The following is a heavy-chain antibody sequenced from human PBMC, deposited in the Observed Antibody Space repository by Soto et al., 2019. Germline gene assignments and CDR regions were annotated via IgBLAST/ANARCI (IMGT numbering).Heavy chain of an antibody. Sequence: QVQLVESGGGVVQPGKSLRLSCADSGVTFSSYGMHWVRQAPGKGLEWVAGISYDGRNTYYADSVKGRFTISRDNSKNTVYVHMNSLRTDDTAVYYCARETPRVGAADYWGQGTRVTVSS. CDR2: ISYDGRNT. V-gene: IGHV3-30*03. J-gene: IGHJ4*02. D-gene: IGHD1-26*01. CDR3: ARETPRVGAADY. CDR1: GVTFSSYG.